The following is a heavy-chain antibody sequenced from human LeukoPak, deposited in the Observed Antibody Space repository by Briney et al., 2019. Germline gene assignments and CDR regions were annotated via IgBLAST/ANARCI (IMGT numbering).Heavy chain of an antibody. D-gene: IGHD3-16*01. J-gene: IGHJ4*02. V-gene: IGHV3-11*01. CDR1: GFTFSDYY. Sequence: GGSLRLSCAASGFTFSDYYMSWIRQAPGKGLEWVSYISSSGSTIYYADSVKGRFTISRDNAKNSLYLQMNSLRAEDTAVYYCAKEKDLLWGSPLDYWGQGTLVTVSS. CDR2: ISSSGSTI. CDR3: AKEKDLLWGSPLDY.